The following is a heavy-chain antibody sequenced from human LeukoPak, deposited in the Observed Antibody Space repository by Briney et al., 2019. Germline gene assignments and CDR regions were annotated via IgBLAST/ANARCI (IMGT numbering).Heavy chain of an antibody. Sequence: GGSVRLCCAASGFTFSSYWMHWVRQAPGKGLVWVSRINNDGSSTDYADSVKGRFTISRDNAKNTLYLQMNSLRAEDTAVYYCARDGELHSAFDIWGQGTMVTVSS. CDR3: ARDGELHSAFDI. CDR2: INNDGSST. V-gene: IGHV3-74*01. D-gene: IGHD1-7*01. CDR1: GFTFSSYW. J-gene: IGHJ3*02.